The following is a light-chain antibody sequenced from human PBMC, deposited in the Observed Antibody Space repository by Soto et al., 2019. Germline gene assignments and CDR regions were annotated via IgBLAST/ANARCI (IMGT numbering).Light chain of an antibody. CDR3: VLYMGSGIWV. CDR1: SGSVSTSYY. Sequence: QTVVTQEPSFSVSPGRTVTLTCGLSSGSVSTSYYPSWYQQTPGQAPRTLIYSTNNRSSGVPDRFSGSILGNKAALTITGAQAEDESDYYCVLYMGSGIWVFGGGTKLTVL. J-gene: IGLJ3*02. CDR2: STN. V-gene: IGLV8-61*01.